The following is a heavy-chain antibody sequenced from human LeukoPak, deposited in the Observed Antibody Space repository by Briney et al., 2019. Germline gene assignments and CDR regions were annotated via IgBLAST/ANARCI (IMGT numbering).Heavy chain of an antibody. V-gene: IGHV5-51*01. Sequence: GEFLKISCKASGYNFTSYWIGWVRQMPGKGQEWMGMIYPGDSDTRYSPPFQGQVTISADKSISTAYLQWNSLKASDTAMYYCARRAYCGGDCYNDYWGQGTLVTVSS. CDR2: IYPGDSDT. J-gene: IGHJ4*02. CDR3: ARRAYCGGDCYNDY. D-gene: IGHD2-21*02. CDR1: GYNFTSYW.